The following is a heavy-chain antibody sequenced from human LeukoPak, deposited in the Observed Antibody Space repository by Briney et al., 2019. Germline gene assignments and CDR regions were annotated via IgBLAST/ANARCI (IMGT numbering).Heavy chain of an antibody. Sequence: GGSLRLSCAASGFTFSSYAMSWVRQAPGKGLEWVAVISYDGSNKYYADSVKGRFTISRDNSKNTLYLQMNSLRAEDTAVYYCARDRDIVVVVAASLDYWGQGTLVTVSS. D-gene: IGHD2-15*01. CDR2: ISYDGSNK. V-gene: IGHV3-30-3*01. CDR3: ARDRDIVVVVAASLDY. CDR1: GFTFSSYA. J-gene: IGHJ4*02.